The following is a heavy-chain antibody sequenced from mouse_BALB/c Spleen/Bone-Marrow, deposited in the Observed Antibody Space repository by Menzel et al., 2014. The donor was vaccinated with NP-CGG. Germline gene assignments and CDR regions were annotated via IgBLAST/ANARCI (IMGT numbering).Heavy chain of an antibody. CDR1: GFTFTDYY. CDR2: IRNKAYGYTT. Sequence: EVQVVESGGGLVQPGGSLRLSCTPSGFTFTDYYMSWVRQPPGKALEWLAFIRNKAYGYTTEYSASVRGRFTISRDNSQSILYLQVNTLRAEDSATYYCARFPMDYWGQGTSVTVSS. J-gene: IGHJ4*01. CDR3: ARFPMDY. V-gene: IGHV7-3*02.